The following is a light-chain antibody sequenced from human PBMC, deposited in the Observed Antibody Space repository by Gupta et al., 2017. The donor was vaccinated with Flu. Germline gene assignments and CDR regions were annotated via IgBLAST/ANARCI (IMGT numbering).Light chain of an antibody. CDR3: HRFYAYRVT. CDR1: QAISPS. J-gene: IGKJ4*01. CDR2: AVS. Sequence: PSFLSASVGDRVAMICRASQAISPSLARYQQNSVVGPKLLIYAVSTLHTAVPSTFSGSGSGTEFTLTIISLQPEDFGIYYFHRFYAYRVTFGGGTKVGIK. V-gene: IGKV1-9*01.